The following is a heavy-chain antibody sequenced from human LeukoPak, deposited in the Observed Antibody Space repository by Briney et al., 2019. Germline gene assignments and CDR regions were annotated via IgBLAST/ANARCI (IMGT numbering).Heavy chain of an antibody. CDR3: AKEVKDVDTAMLSDY. Sequence: SGGSLRLSCAASGFTFGSYAMSWVRQAPGKGLEWVSAISGSGGSTYYADSVKGRFTISRDNSKNTLYLQMNSLRAEDTAVYYCAKEVKDVDTAMLSDYWGQGTLVTVSS. V-gene: IGHV3-23*01. J-gene: IGHJ4*02. CDR1: GFTFGSYA. D-gene: IGHD5-18*01. CDR2: ISGSGGST.